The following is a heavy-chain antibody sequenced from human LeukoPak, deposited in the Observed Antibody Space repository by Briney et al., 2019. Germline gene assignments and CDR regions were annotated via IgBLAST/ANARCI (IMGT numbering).Heavy chain of an antibody. J-gene: IGHJ4*02. D-gene: IGHD6-19*01. CDR1: GFTFSSYA. V-gene: IGHV3-64D*06. CDR3: VKDLTAVAGHAFDY. Sequence: GGSLRLSCSASGFTFSSYAMHWVRQAPGKGLEYVSAISSNGGSTYYADSVKGRFTISRDNSKNTLYLQMSSLRAEDTAVYNCVKDLTAVAGHAFDYWGQGTLVTVSS. CDR2: ISSNGGST.